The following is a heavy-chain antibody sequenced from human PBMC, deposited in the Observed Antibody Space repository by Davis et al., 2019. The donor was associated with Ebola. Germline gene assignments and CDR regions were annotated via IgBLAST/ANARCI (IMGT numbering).Heavy chain of an antibody. V-gene: IGHV3-7*01. Sequence: PGGSLRLSCAASGFTFSSYWMSWVRQAPGKGLEWVANIKQDGSEKYYVDSVKGRFTISRDNAKNTLYLQMNSLRAEDTAVYYCAREASGSIYYYYGMDVWGKGTTVTVSS. CDR1: GFTFSSYW. CDR2: IKQDGSEK. J-gene: IGHJ6*04. D-gene: IGHD5-12*01. CDR3: AREASGSIYYYYGMDV.